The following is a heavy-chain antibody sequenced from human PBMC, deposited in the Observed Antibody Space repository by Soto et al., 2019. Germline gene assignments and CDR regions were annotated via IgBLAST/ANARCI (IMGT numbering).Heavy chain of an antibody. CDR2: VSYSGSS. CDR3: AAYSTGTFDS. CDR1: GGSIRNYY. D-gene: IGHD6-19*01. V-gene: IGHV4-59*08. J-gene: IGHJ4*02. Sequence: QMLLQESGPGLVKPSETLSLNCAVSGGSIRNYYWSWIRQPPGMGLEWVGFVSYSGSSNYNPSLKSRVTISVDTSKNQLALKLSSVTVADTAVYYCAAYSTGTFDSWGQGTLVTVSS.